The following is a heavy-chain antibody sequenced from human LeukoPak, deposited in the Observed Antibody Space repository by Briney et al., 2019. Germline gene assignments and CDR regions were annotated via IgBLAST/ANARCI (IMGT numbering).Heavy chain of an antibody. CDR1: GFTFDDSG. J-gene: IGHJ4*02. Sequence: GGSLRLSCAASGFTFDDSGMSWVRQPPGKGLEWVAGVNWNGGSTSYADSVKGRFTISRDNGKNSLYLQMNSLRAEDTAVYYCARPDGYNYPYWGQGTLVTVSS. V-gene: IGHV3-20*04. CDR3: ARPDGYNYPY. D-gene: IGHD5-24*01. CDR2: VNWNGGST.